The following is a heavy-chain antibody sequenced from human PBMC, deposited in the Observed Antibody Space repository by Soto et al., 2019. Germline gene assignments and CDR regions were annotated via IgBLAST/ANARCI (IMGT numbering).Heavy chain of an antibody. CDR1: GFTFSSYW. J-gene: IGHJ6*02. Sequence: GGSLRLSCAASGFTFSSYWMHWVRQAPGKGLVWVSRINSDGSSTSYADSVKGRFTISRDNAKNTLYLQMNSLRAEDTAVYYCARDDYYDSSGYSTLGRYYGMDVWGQGTTVTVYS. CDR2: INSDGSST. D-gene: IGHD3-22*01. V-gene: IGHV3-74*01. CDR3: ARDDYYDSSGYSTLGRYYGMDV.